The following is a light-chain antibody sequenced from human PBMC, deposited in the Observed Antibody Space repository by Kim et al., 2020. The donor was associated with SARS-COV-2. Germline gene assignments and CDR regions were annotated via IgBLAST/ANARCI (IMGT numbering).Light chain of an antibody. Sequence: ASVGDRVTITCRASQGIGDYLAWYQQNPGKAPKLLIYAASTLQSGVPSRFSGSGSGTEFTLTITNLQPEDFATYFCQRYSFYPRTFGQGTKVEIK. V-gene: IGKV1-9*01. CDR3: QRYSFYPRT. CDR1: QGIGDY. J-gene: IGKJ1*01. CDR2: AAS.